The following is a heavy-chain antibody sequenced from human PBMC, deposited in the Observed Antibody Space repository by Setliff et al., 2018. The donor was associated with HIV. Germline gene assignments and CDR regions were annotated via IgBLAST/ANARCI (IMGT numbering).Heavy chain of an antibody. D-gene: IGHD3-3*01. V-gene: IGHV1-2*02. Sequence: GASVKVSCKASGYTFSDYYIHWVRQAPGQGLEWMGWINPHSGDTNYAQKFQDRVTMTRDTSVNIAYMQLSRLRSDDTAVYYCARAPTLFGVEYYYYFGMDVWGQGTTVTVSS. CDR2: INPHSGDT. CDR1: GYTFSDYY. CDR3: ARAPTLFGVEYYYYFGMDV. J-gene: IGHJ6*02.